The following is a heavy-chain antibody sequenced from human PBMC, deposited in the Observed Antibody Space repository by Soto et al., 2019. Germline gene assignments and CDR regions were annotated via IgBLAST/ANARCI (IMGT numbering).Heavy chain of an antibody. CDR2: IYYSGST. V-gene: IGHV4-61*03. CDR3: ARDTSYDFWSGYVGFDP. D-gene: IGHD3-3*01. Sequence: SETLSLTCTGSGRSVSRGGHYWRCIQQPPGKGVEWIGNIYYSGSTKYNPSLKSRVTISVDRSRNHFSLNLRSVTTADTALYYCARDTSYDFWSGYVGFDPWGQGTLVTVSS. CDR1: GRSVSRGGHY. J-gene: IGHJ5*02.